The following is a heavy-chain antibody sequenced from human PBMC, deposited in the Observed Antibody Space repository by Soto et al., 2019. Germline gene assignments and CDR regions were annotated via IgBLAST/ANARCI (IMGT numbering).Heavy chain of an antibody. CDR2: IYYSGST. Sequence: SETLSLTCTVSGGSISSGGYYWSWIRQHPGKGLEWIGYIYYSGSTYYNPSLKSRVTISVDTSKNQFSLKLSSVTAADTAVYYCASGTSPINWFDPWGQGTLVTV. J-gene: IGHJ5*02. V-gene: IGHV4-31*03. CDR3: ASGTSPINWFDP. CDR1: GGSISSGGYY. D-gene: IGHD2-2*01.